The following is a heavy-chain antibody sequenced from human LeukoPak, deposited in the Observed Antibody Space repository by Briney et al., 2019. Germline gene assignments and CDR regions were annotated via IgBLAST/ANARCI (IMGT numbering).Heavy chain of an antibody. CDR3: ARERGPEFDY. D-gene: IGHD3-10*01. V-gene: IGHV4-34*01. CDR1: GGSFSGYY. Sequence: SETLSLTCAVYGGSFSGYYWSWIRQPPGKGLEWIGEIYHSGSTNYNPSLKSRVTISVDKSKNQFSLKLSSVTAADTAVYYCARERGPEFDYWGQGTLVTVSS. J-gene: IGHJ4*02. CDR2: IYHSGST.